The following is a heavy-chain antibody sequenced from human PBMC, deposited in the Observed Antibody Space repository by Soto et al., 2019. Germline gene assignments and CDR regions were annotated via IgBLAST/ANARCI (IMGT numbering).Heavy chain of an antibody. J-gene: IGHJ4*02. Sequence: EVQLVESGGGSARPGESLRLSCSASGFSFKNAWMSWFRQAPGKGLEWVGLIKSKNDGETTSYSAPVKGRFTMSREDSKNTLNRQMNSLKIEDRGMYYCVADVPLQGRSEFDFWGQGAPVTVSS. CDR1: GFSFKNAW. CDR2: IKSKNDGETT. V-gene: IGHV3-15*06. CDR3: VADVPLQGRSEFDF.